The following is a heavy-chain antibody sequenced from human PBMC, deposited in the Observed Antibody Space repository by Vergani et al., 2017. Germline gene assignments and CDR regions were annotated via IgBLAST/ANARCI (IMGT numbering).Heavy chain of an antibody. V-gene: IGHV3-53*01. J-gene: IGHJ4*02. Sequence: EVQLVESGGGLIQPGGSLRLSCAASGFTVSSNYMSWVRQAPGKGLEWVSVIYSGGSTYYADSVKGRFTISRDNSKNSLYLQMNSLRDEDTAVYYCARLYDSSGYYQLDYWGQGTLVTVSS. CDR3: ARLYDSSGYYQLDY. D-gene: IGHD3-22*01. CDR1: GFTVSSNY. CDR2: IYSGGST.